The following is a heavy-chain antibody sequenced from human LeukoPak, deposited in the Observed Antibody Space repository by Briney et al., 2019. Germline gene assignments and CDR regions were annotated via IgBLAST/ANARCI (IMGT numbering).Heavy chain of an antibody. CDR2: INPNSGGT. CDR1: GYTFTNYY. D-gene: IGHD3-22*01. Sequence: ASVKVSCRACGYTFTNYYIHWVRQAPGQGLEWMGRINPNSGGTNYAQKFQGRVTMTRDTSISTAYMELSRLRSDDTAVYYCARGARDYYDSSGYYTYWGQGTLVTVSS. J-gene: IGHJ4*02. V-gene: IGHV1-2*06. CDR3: ARGARDYYDSSGYYTY.